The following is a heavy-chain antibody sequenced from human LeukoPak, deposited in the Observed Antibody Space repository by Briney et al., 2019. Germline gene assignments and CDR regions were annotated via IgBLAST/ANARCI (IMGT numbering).Heavy chain of an antibody. CDR1: GGSFSGYY. V-gene: IGHV4-34*01. CDR2: INHSGST. D-gene: IGHD4-23*01. CDR3: ARGLPGVLRWYMT. Sequence: PSETLSLTCAVYGGSFSGYYWSWIRQPPGKGLEWIGEINHSGSTNYNPSLKSRVTISVDTSKNQFSLKLSSVTAADTAVYYCARGLPGVLRWYMTWGQETLVTVSS. J-gene: IGHJ5*02.